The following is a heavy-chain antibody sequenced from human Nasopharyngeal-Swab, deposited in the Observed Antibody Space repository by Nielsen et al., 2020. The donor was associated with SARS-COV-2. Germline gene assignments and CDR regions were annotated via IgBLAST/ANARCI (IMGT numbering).Heavy chain of an antibody. Sequence: SVKVSCKASGGTFSSYAISWVRQAPGQGLEWMGGIIPMFGTANYAQNFQGRVTITADKSTSTAYMDQSRLKSEDTAVYYCARGDTDYYYYGLDVWGQGTTVTVSS. CDR3: ARGDTDYYYYGLDV. CDR1: GGTFSSYA. V-gene: IGHV1-69*06. D-gene: IGHD5-18*01. J-gene: IGHJ6*02. CDR2: IIPMFGTA.